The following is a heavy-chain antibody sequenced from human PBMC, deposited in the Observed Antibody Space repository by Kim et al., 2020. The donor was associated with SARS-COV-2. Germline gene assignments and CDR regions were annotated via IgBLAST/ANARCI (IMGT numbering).Heavy chain of an antibody. D-gene: IGHD6-25*01. Sequence: SETLSLTCTVSGGSISSSSYYWGWIRQPPGKGLEWIGSIYYSGSTYYNPSLKSRVTISVDTSKNQFSLKLSSVTAADTAVYYCARLAAENGMDVWGQGTTVTVSS. CDR2: IYYSGST. J-gene: IGHJ6*02. CDR3: ARLAAENGMDV. CDR1: GGSISSSSYY. V-gene: IGHV4-39*01.